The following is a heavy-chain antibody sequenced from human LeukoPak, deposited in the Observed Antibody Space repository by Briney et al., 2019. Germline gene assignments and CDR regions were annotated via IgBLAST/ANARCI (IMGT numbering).Heavy chain of an antibody. J-gene: IGHJ4*02. D-gene: IGHD6-19*01. CDR1: GYTFTGYY. Sequence: DSVKVSCKASGYTFTGYYMHWVRQAPGQGLEWMGWINASGGKKSYAQKFQGRVTMTRDTSTSTVYMELSSLRSEDTAVYYCARDPGYKSGWWGQGTLVTVCS. CDR2: INASGGKK. CDR3: ARDPGYKSGW. V-gene: IGHV1-46*01.